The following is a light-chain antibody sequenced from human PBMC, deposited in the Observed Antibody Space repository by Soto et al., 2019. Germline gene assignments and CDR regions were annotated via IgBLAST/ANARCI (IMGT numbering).Light chain of an antibody. CDR3: QQYGSSPTT. Sequence: IVLTQSPGTLSLSPGERVTLSCRASQSVSSSYLAWYQQKPGQAPRLLIYGASSRATGIPDRFSGSGSGTDFTLTISRLEPEDFAVYFCQQYGSSPTTFGQGTRLEI. J-gene: IGKJ5*01. CDR2: GAS. CDR1: QSVSSSY. V-gene: IGKV3-20*01.